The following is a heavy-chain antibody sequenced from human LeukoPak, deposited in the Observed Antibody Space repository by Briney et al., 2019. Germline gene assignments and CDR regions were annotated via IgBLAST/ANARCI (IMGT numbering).Heavy chain of an antibody. D-gene: IGHD3-22*01. CDR2: IIPILGIA. Sequence: SVKVSCKASGYTFTSYYMHWVRQAPGQGLEWMGRIIPILGIANYAQKFQGRVTITADKSTSTAYMELSSLRSEDTAVYYCARDYYDSSGYYSLDYWGQGTLVTVSS. CDR1: GYTFTSYY. V-gene: IGHV1-69*04. CDR3: ARDYYDSSGYYSLDY. J-gene: IGHJ4*02.